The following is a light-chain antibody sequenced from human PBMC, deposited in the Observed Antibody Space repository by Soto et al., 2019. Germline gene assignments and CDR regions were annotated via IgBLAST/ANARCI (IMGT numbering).Light chain of an antibody. V-gene: IGKV3-20*01. CDR1: RSVASKY. CDR2: GAS. CDR3: QPELT. J-gene: IGKJ3*01. Sequence: VLTQSPGTLSLSPGERATLSCRASRSVASKYFAWYQQKPGRAPRLLIYGASTRATGIPDRFSGSVSGTDFTLTVSRLESEDFAVYFCQPELTFGPGTKV.